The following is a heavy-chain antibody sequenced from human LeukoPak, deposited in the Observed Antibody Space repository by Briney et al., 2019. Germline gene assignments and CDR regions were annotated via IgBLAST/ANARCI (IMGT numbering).Heavy chain of an antibody. J-gene: IGHJ5*02. Sequence: GGSLRLSCAASGDSWMHWVRQVPGKGLVWVSHINSDGSWTSYADSVKGRFTISKDNAKNTVYLQMNSLRAEGTAVYYCVSFYETSWGRGTLVTVSS. V-gene: IGHV3-74*01. CDR3: VSFYETS. CDR1: GDSW. CDR2: INSDGSWT. D-gene: IGHD2/OR15-2a*01.